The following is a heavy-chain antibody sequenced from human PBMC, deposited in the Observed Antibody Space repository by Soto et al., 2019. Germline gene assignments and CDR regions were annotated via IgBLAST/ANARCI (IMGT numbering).Heavy chain of an antibody. D-gene: IGHD1-26*01. CDR2: TYYRSKWYN. CDR1: GDSVSSNSAA. Sequence: RSQTLSLTCAISGDSVSSNSAAWNWIRQSPSRGLEWLGRTYYRSKWYNDYAVSVKSRITINPDTSKNQFSLQLNSVTPEDTAVYYCARDHLSSGGIYYYYGMDVWGQGTTVTVSS. V-gene: IGHV6-1*01. CDR3: ARDHLSSGGIYYYYGMDV. J-gene: IGHJ6*02.